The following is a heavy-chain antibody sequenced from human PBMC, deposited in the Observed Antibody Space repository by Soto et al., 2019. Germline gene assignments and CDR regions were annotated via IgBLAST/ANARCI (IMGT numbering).Heavy chain of an antibody. V-gene: IGHV3-64D*06. Sequence: HPGGSLRLSCSASGFTFSSYAMHWVRQAPGKGLEYVSAISSNGGSTYYADSVKGRFTISRDNSKNTLYLQMSSLRAEDTAVYYCVKLCYDFWSGYYILADAFDIWGQGTMVTVSS. CDR2: ISSNGGST. J-gene: IGHJ3*02. D-gene: IGHD3-3*01. CDR1: GFTFSSYA. CDR3: VKLCYDFWSGYYILADAFDI.